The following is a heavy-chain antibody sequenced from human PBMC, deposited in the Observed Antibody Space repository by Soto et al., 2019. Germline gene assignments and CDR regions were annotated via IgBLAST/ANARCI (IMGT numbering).Heavy chain of an antibody. D-gene: IGHD2-21*01. CDR1: GAALNSGNYY. Sequence: SETLSLTCSVSGAALNSGNYYWSWIRQVPGKGLEWIGHIYVTWAVDYNPSLRDRITISQDTSERQFSLNLRLVTAADTAVYYCARLRIATNNYKWFDPWGQGTLVTVSS. CDR2: IYVTWAV. CDR3: ARLRIATNNYKWFDP. J-gene: IGHJ5*02. V-gene: IGHV4-31*03.